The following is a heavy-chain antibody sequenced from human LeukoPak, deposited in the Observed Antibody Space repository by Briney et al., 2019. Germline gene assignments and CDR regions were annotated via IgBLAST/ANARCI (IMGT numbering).Heavy chain of an antibody. V-gene: IGHV3-23*01. CDR3: ARDGRLVYAFDI. Sequence: GGSLRLSCAASGFTFSSYAMCWVRQAPGKGLEWVSVISGSGSNTHYADSVKGRFTISRDNAKNSLYLQMNSLRAEDTAVYYCARDGRLVYAFDIWGQGTMVTVSS. J-gene: IGHJ3*02. CDR1: GFTFSSYA. CDR2: ISGSGSNT. D-gene: IGHD6-19*01.